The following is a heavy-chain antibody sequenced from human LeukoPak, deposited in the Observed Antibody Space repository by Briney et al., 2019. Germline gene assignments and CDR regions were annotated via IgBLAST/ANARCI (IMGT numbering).Heavy chain of an antibody. CDR3: ARHGDFVLLPAAIWFDP. D-gene: IGHD2-2*01. V-gene: IGHV4-39*01. J-gene: IGHJ5*02. Sequence: PSETLSLTCTVSGGSISSSSYYWGWIRQPPGKGLEWIGSIYYSGSTYYNPSLKSRVTISVDTSKNQISLKLSSVTAADTAVYYCARHGDFVLLPAAIWFDPWGQGTLVTVAS. CDR2: IYYSGST. CDR1: GGSISSSSYY.